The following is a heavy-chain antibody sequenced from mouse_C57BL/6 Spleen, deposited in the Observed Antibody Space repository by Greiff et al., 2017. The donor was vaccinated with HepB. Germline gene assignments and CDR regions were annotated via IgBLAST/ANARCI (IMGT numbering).Heavy chain of an antibody. CDR1: GYSITSGYY. D-gene: IGHD2-1*01. V-gene: IGHV3-6*01. CDR2: ISYDGSN. Sequence: DVHLVESGPGLVKPSQSLSLTCSVTGYSITSGYYWNWIRQFPGNKLEWMGYISYDGSNNYNPSLKNRISITRDTSKNQFFLKLNSVTTEDTATYYCAREYYGNYVAMDYWGQGTSVTVSS. J-gene: IGHJ4*01. CDR3: AREYYGNYVAMDY.